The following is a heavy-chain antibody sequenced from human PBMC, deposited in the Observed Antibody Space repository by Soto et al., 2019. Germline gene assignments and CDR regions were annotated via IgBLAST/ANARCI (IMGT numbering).Heavy chain of an antibody. CDR2: INHSGSA. J-gene: IGHJ4*02. CDR3: ARKGNVDIVATDY. V-gene: IGHV4-34*01. Sequence: PSETLSLTCAAYGGSFSGYYWSWIRQPPGKGLEWIGEINHSGSANYNPSLKSRVTISVDTSKNQFSLKLSSVTATDTAVYYCARKGNVDIVATDYWGQGTLVTVSS. D-gene: IGHD5-12*01. CDR1: GGSFSGYY.